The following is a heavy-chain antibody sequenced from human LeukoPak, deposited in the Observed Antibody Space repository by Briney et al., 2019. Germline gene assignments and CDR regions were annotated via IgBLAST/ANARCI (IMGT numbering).Heavy chain of an antibody. CDR1: GGTFSSYA. J-gene: IGHJ5*02. V-gene: IGHV1-69*13. CDR2: IVPIFGTA. Sequence: SVKVSCKASGGTFSSYAISWVRQAPGQGLEWMGGIVPIFGTANYAQKFQGRVTITADESTSTAYMELSSLRSDDTAVYYCARNAENYDFWSGRNWFDPWGQGTLVTVSS. D-gene: IGHD3-3*01. CDR3: ARNAENYDFWSGRNWFDP.